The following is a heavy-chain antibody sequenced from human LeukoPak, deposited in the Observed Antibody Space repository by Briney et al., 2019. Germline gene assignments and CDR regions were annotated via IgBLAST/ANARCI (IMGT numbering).Heavy chain of an antibody. CDR2: IVVGSGNT. Sequence: GASVKVSCKASGFTFTISAVQWVRQARGQRLEWIGWIVVGSGNTNYAQKFQERVTITRDMSTSTAYMELSSLRSEDTAVYYCAAGTLKSGYSYGSDYWGQGTLVTVSS. J-gene: IGHJ4*02. CDR1: GFTFTISA. D-gene: IGHD5-18*01. V-gene: IGHV1-58*01. CDR3: AAGTLKSGYSYGSDY.